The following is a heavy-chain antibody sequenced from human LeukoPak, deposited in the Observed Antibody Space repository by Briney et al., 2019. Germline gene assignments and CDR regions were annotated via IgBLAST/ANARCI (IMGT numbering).Heavy chain of an antibody. V-gene: IGHV4-59*01. Sequence: SETLSLTCSVSGASFSTNYWSWIRQPPGRGLEWIGYVFDSGSTNYNPSLKSRVTISVDTSTKQFSLRLSSVTAADTAVYYCARLYQQSKWKYYYYYMDIWGKGTAVTVSS. CDR1: GASFSTNY. CDR3: ARLYQQSKWKYYYYYMDI. D-gene: IGHD1-1*01. J-gene: IGHJ6*03. CDR2: VFDSGST.